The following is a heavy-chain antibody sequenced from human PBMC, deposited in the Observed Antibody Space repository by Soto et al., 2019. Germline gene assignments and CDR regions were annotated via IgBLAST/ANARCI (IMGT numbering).Heavy chain of an antibody. Sequence: QVQLQESGPGLVKPSQTLSLTCTVSGGSISSGGYYWSWIRQHPGKGLEWIGYIYYSGSTYYNLSLKSRVTISVDTSKNQFSLKLSSVTAADTAVYYCARGYCISTSCSFYGMDVWGQGTTVTVSS. J-gene: IGHJ6*02. CDR3: ARGYCISTSCSFYGMDV. D-gene: IGHD2-2*01. CDR2: IYYSGST. CDR1: GGSISSGGYY. V-gene: IGHV4-31*03.